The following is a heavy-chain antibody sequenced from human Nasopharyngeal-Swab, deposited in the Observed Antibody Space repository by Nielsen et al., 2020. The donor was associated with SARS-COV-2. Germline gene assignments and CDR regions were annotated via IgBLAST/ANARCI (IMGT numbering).Heavy chain of an antibody. J-gene: IGHJ4*02. Sequence: LRLSCTVSGGSISSGGYYWSWIRQHPGKGLEWIGYIYYSGSTYYKPSLKSRVTISVDTSKNQFSLKLSSVTAADTAVYYCARVSPSEGWFGGRRSISYFDYWGQGTLVTVSS. CDR2: IYYSGST. CDR1: GGSISSGGYY. D-gene: IGHD3-10*01. CDR3: ARVSPSEGWFGGRRSISYFDY. V-gene: IGHV4-31*03.